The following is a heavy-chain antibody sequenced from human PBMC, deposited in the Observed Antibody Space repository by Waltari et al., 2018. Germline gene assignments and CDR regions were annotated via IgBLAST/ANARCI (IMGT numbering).Heavy chain of an antibody. CDR3: ARDGGGNGYIHY. CDR2: NNTDGSSA. Sequence: EVQLVESGGGLVQPGGSLRLSCAASGFTLSSSYMPWVRHVPGKGLGCVSRNNTDGSSANYADSVKGRFTISRDNGKNTLYLQMNSLRAEDTAVYYCARDGGGNGYIHYWGQGTLVTVSS. D-gene: IGHD3-16*01. V-gene: IGHV3-74*01. J-gene: IGHJ4*02. CDR1: GFTLSSSY.